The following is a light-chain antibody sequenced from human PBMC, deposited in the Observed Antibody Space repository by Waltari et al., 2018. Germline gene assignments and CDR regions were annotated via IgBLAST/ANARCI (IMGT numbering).Light chain of an antibody. CDR2: EVS. Sequence: QSALTQHPSVSGSPGQSVTISCTGTSSDVSSYNRVSWYQQPPGTAPKLIIYEVSNRPSGVPDRFSGSKSGNTASLTISGLQAEDEADYYCNSYSSSSTVFGTGTKVTVL. CDR1: SSDVSSYNR. J-gene: IGLJ1*01. CDR3: NSYSSSSTV. V-gene: IGLV2-18*02.